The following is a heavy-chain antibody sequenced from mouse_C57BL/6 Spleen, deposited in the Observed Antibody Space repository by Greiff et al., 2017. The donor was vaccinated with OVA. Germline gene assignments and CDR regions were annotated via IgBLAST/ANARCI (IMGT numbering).Heavy chain of an antibody. Sequence: EVQLQQSGPELVKPGASVKISCKASGYTFTDYYMNWVKQSPGKSLEWIGDINPNNGGTSYNQKFKGKATLTVDKSSSTAYMELRSLTSEDSAVYYCARRANWDGAWFAYWGQGTLVSVSA. CDR1: GYTFTDYY. CDR2: INPNNGGT. V-gene: IGHV1-26*01. CDR3: ARRANWDGAWFAY. D-gene: IGHD4-1*01. J-gene: IGHJ3*01.